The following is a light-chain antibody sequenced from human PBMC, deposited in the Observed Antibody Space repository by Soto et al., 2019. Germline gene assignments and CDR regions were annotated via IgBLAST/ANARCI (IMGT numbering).Light chain of an antibody. Sequence: EIVLTQSPGTLSLSPGERATLSCRASQSVSSSYLAWYQQKPGQAPRLLIYGASSRATGIPDRFSGSGSGTDFTLTISRLEPEEFAVYYCQQYGSSPPTFGQGTKREIK. CDR2: GAS. CDR1: QSVSSSY. V-gene: IGKV3-20*01. CDR3: QQYGSSPPT. J-gene: IGKJ2*01.